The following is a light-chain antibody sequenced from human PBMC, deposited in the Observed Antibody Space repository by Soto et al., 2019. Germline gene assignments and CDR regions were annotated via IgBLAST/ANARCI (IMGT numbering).Light chain of an antibody. J-gene: IGLJ2*01. CDR3: CSYAGSSTHVV. CDR1: SRDVGNYNL. Sequence: QSALTQPASVSGSPGQSITISCTGTSRDVGNYNLVSWYQQHPGKAPKLMIYEGSKRPSGVSNRFSGSKSGNTASLTISGLQAEDEADYYCCSYAGSSTHVVFGGGTKLTVL. V-gene: IGLV2-23*01. CDR2: EGS.